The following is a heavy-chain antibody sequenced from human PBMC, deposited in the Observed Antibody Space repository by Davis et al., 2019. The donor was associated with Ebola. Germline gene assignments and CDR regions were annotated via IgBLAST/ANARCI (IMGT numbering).Heavy chain of an antibody. V-gene: IGHV4-61*01. D-gene: IGHD6-13*01. CDR1: GGSISSSSYY. Sequence: SETLSLTCTVSGGSISSSSYYWSWIRQPPGKGLEWIGYIYYSGSTNYNPSLKSRVTISVDTSKNQFSLKLSSVTAADTAVYYCARDSSWIYYYYGMDVWGQGATVTVSS. CDR3: ARDSSWIYYYYGMDV. CDR2: IYYSGST. J-gene: IGHJ6*02.